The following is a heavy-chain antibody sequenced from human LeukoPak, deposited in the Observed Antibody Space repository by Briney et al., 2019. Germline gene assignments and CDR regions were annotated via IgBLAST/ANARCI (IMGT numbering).Heavy chain of an antibody. J-gene: IGHJ6*02. CDR2: ISAYHGNT. Sequence: ASVKVSCKASGYTFTSYGISWVRQAPGQGLEWMGWISAYHGNTNYAQKLQGRIHMTTDTSTSTAYMEMRSLRSDDTAVYYCARGPPGNGVPYVDWLFSNYYYYGMDVWGQETTVTVSS. D-gene: IGHD3-9*01. CDR1: GYTFTSYG. V-gene: IGHV1-18*01. CDR3: ARGPPGNGVPYVDWLFSNYYYYGMDV.